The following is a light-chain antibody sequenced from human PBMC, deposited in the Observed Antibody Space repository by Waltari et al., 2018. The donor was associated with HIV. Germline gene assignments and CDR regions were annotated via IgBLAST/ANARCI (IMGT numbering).Light chain of an antibody. J-gene: IGKJ1*01. Sequence: DIVMTQSPDSLAVSLGESATINCKSSQSVLSSSNNKNYLVWYQQKPGQPPKLLIYWASTRESGVPDRFSGSGSGTDFTLTISSLQAEDVAVYYCQQYYSTPWTFGQGTKVEVK. CDR1: QSVLSSSNNKNY. V-gene: IGKV4-1*01. CDR2: WAS. CDR3: QQYYSTPWT.